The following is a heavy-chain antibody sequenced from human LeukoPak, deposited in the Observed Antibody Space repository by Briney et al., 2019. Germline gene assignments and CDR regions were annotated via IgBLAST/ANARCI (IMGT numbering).Heavy chain of an antibody. CDR3: ARSGSRANFGVVFGNQRHGRRFDY. J-gene: IGHJ4*02. Sequence: TSETLSLTCIVSGGSISDHYWSWIRQPPGKGLEWIGYIYYSGSTNYNPSLKSRVTISVDTSKNQFSLKLSSVTAADTAVYYCARSGSRANFGVVFGNQRHGRRFDYWGQGTLVTVSS. CDR2: IYYSGST. V-gene: IGHV4-59*11. D-gene: IGHD3-3*01. CDR1: GGSISDHY.